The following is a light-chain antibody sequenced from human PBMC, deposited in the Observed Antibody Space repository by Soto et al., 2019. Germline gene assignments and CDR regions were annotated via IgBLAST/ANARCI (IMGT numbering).Light chain of an antibody. V-gene: IGKV3-11*01. CDR1: QSVRSL. Sequence: EIVLTHSPATLSLSPGERPTLSRRASQSVRSLFAWYQHKPGQARSLLIYDASNKATGIPARFSGSGSGTHFPLTISSLEPEDFALYYCQQRSSWPRAFGQGTKVDIK. J-gene: IGKJ1*01. CDR2: DAS. CDR3: QQRSSWPRA.